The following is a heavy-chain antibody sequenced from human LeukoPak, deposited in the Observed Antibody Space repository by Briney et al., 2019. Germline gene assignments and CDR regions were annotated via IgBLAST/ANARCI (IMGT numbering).Heavy chain of an antibody. V-gene: IGHV4-59*01. CDR3: ASTLYSGSYYLTQLDY. J-gene: IGHJ4*02. Sequence: PSETLSLTCTVSGGSISSYYWSWIRQPPGKGLGRVGYIYYSGSTNYNPSLHRRVTISVDTSKNQFSLKLSSVTAADTAVYYCASTLYSGSYYLTQLDYWGQGTLVTVSS. D-gene: IGHD1-26*01. CDR2: IYYSGST. CDR1: GGSISSYY.